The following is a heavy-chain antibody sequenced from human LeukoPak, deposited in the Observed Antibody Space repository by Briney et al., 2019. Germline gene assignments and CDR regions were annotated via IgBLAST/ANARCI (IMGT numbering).Heavy chain of an antibody. D-gene: IGHD3-16*01. V-gene: IGHV3-43*02. CDR3: AEDNQRGGFQH. J-gene: IGHJ1*01. Sequence: GGSLRLSCAASGFSFDDNAMYWVRQAPGEGLEWVSLISGDGATTYYAASVTGPFNISRDNSKSSLSLQMNSLRSEDTPLYYCAEDNQRGGFQHWGQGTLVTVSP. CDR2: ISGDGATT. CDR1: GFSFDDNA.